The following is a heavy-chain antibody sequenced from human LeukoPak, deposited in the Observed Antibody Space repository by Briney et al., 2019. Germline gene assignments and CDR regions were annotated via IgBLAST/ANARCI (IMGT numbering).Heavy chain of an antibody. D-gene: IGHD1-26*01. V-gene: IGHV3-66*04. Sequence: PGGSLRLSCAASGFTFSSYAMSWVRQTPGKGLEWVSVISSGGTTYYADSVKGRFTISRDNSKNTVSLQMNSLRAEDTAVYYCARRVVGATSVDYFDYWGQGTLVTVSS. CDR3: ARRVVGATSVDYFDY. CDR2: ISSGGTT. J-gene: IGHJ4*02. CDR1: GFTFSSYA.